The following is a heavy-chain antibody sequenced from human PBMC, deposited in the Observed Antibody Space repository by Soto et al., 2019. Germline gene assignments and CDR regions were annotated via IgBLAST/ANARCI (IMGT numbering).Heavy chain of an antibody. CDR2: IIPILGIA. D-gene: IGHD6-6*01. J-gene: IGHJ3*02. Sequence: GASVKVSCKASGGTFSSYTISWVRQAPGQGLEWMGRIIPILGIANYAQKFQGRVTITADESTSTAYMELSSLRSEDTAVYYCAGGWPSQLGDAFDIWGQGTMVTVSS. CDR1: GGTFSSYT. V-gene: IGHV1-69*02. CDR3: AGGWPSQLGDAFDI.